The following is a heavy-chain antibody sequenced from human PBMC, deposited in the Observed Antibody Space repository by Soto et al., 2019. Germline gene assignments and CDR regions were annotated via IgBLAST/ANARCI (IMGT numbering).Heavy chain of an antibody. D-gene: IGHD3-3*01. CDR3: ARAYYDFWSGLYYYYGMDV. V-gene: IGHV4-34*01. J-gene: IGHJ6*02. Sequence: QVQLQQWGAGLLKPSETLSLTCSVYGGSFSGYYWSWIRQPPGKGLEWSGEINHSGSTNYNPSLKSRVTISVDTSKNQFSLKLSSVTAADTAVYYCARAYYDFWSGLYYYYGMDVWGQGTTVTVSS. CDR2: INHSGST. CDR1: GGSFSGYY.